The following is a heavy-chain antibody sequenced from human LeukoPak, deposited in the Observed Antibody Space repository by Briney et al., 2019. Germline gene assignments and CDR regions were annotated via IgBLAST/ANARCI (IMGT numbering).Heavy chain of an antibody. CDR1: GGSFSGYY. CDR2: INHSGST. Sequence: PSETLSLTCAVYGGSFSGYYWSWIRQPPGKGLEWIGEINHSGSTNYNPSLKSRVTISVDTSKNQFSLKLSSVTAADTAVYYCARGRDGYNRRYYYYYMDVWGKGTTVTVSS. V-gene: IGHV4-34*01. D-gene: IGHD5-24*01. CDR3: ARGRDGYNRRYYYYYMDV. J-gene: IGHJ6*03.